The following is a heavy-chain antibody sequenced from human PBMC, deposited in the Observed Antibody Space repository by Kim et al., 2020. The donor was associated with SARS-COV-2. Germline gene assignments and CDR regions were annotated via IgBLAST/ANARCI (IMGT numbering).Heavy chain of an antibody. J-gene: IGHJ6*02. V-gene: IGHV4-39*01. CDR3: ARVEVGPHGLDV. CDR2: IYYSGST. D-gene: IGHD1-26*01. CDR1: GASMSSSRYQ. Sequence: SETLSLTCTVSGASMSSSRYQWGRIRQPPGKGLEWIGSIYYSGSTYYNPSLKSRVTIFVDTSKNQFSLKLSSVTAADTAVYYCARVEVGPHGLDVWGQGTTVTVSS.